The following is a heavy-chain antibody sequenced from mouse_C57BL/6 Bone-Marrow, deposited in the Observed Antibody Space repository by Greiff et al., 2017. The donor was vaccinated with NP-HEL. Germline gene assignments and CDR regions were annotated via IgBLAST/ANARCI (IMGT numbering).Heavy chain of an antibody. CDR2: IYPGSGST. CDR3: ASGYYGVAFYFDD. D-gene: IGHD2-1*01. Sequence: QVQLQQPGAELVKPGASVKMSCKASGYTFTSYWITRVKQRPGQGLEWIGDIYPGSGSTNYNEKFKSKATLTVDTSSSTAYMKLSSLTSEVSAVYCCASGYYGVAFYFDDRGQGATLTVAS. J-gene: IGHJ2*01. CDR1: GYTFTSYW. V-gene: IGHV1-55*01.